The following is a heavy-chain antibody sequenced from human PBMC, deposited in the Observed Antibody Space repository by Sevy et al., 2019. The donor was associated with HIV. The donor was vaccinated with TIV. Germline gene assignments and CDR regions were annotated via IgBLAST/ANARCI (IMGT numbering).Heavy chain of an antibody. Sequence: GGSLRLSCAASGFTFSSYGMHWVRQAPGKGLEWVAVISYDGSNKYYADSVKGRFTISRDKSKNTLYLQMNSLRAEDTAVYYCAKGIGYSYGSYYFDYWGQGTLVTVSS. J-gene: IGHJ4*02. CDR1: GFTFSSYG. V-gene: IGHV3-30*18. CDR3: AKGIGYSYGSYYFDY. D-gene: IGHD5-18*01. CDR2: ISYDGSNK.